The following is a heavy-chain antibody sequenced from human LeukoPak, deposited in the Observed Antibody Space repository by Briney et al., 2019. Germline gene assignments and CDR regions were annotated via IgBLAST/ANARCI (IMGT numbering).Heavy chain of an antibody. CDR1: GFSFSDYY. CDR2: ISISGSDI. V-gene: IGHV3-11*04. D-gene: IGHD3-22*01. J-gene: IGHJ3*02. Sequence: GGSLRLSCAASGFSFSDYYMSWVRQAPGKGLEWVAYISISGSDIYYADSVKGRFTIFRDNAKNSVYLQMNSLSAEDTAVYYCARLRGYYFDGFDIWGQGTMVTVSS. CDR3: ARLRGYYFDGFDI.